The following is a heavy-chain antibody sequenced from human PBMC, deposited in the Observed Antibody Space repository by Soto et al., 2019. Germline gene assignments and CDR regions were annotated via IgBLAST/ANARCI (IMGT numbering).Heavy chain of an antibody. V-gene: IGHV1-69*08. CDR2: IIPILGIA. CDR1: GGTFSSYT. CDR3: ARDAEAAVDYYYGMDV. J-gene: IGHJ6*02. Sequence: QVQLVQSGAEVKKPGSSVKVSCKASGGTFSSYTISWVRQAPGQGLEWMGRIIPILGIANYAQKFQGRVTSTADKPTSTADLEFGSQRSEAAAVYYCARDAEAAVDYYYGMDVWGQGTTVTVS. D-gene: IGHD6-13*01.